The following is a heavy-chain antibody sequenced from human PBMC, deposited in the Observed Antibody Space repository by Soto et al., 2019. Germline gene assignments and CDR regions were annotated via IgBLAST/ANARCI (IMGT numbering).Heavy chain of an antibody. CDR3: ARPRIAAAGYYYYYGMDV. J-gene: IGHJ6*02. CDR1: GGTFSSYA. D-gene: IGHD6-13*01. CDR2: IIPIFGTA. V-gene: IGHV1-69*01. Sequence: QVQLVQSGAEVKKPGSSVKVSCKASGGTFSSYAISWVRQAPGQGLEWLGGIIPIFGTANYAQKFQGRVTITADESTSTAYMELSSLRSEDTAVYYCARPRIAAAGYYYYYGMDVWGQGTTVTVSS.